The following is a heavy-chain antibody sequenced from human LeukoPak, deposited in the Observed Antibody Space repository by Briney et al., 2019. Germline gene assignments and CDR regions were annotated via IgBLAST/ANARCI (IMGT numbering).Heavy chain of an antibody. CDR3: ASAIVGDLWSGYY. D-gene: IGHD3-3*01. CDR1: GYTFTSYD. V-gene: IGHV1-8*03. Sequence: ASVKVSCKASGYTFTSYDINWVRQATGHGLEWMGWMNPNSGNTGYAQKFQRRVTITRNTSISTPYMELSSLRSEDTAVYYCASAIVGDLWSGYYWGQGTLVTVSS. CDR2: MNPNSGNT. J-gene: IGHJ4*02.